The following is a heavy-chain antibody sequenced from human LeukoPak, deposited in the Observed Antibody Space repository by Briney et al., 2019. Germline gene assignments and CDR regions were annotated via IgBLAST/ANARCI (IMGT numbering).Heavy chain of an antibody. CDR1: GFTFHYYD. CDR2: ISSSGVYT. Sequence: GGSLRLSCAASGFTFHYYDMNWVRQAPGKGLEWVSSISSSGVYTYYADSVKGRFTISRDNAENSLYLQMDSLRAEDTGLYYCARGREPYTNTDWFDPWGQGTLVTVSS. CDR3: ARGREPYTNTDWFDP. D-gene: IGHD2-2*02. V-gene: IGHV3-21*01. J-gene: IGHJ5*02.